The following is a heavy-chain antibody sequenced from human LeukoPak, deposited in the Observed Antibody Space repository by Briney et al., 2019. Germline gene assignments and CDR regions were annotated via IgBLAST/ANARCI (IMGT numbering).Heavy chain of an antibody. D-gene: IGHD5-24*01. CDR2: IYYSGST. J-gene: IGHJ4*02. V-gene: IGHV4-59*08. Sequence: SETLSLTCTVSGVSISSYYWSWIRQPPGKGLEWIGYIYYSGSTNYNPSLKSRVTISVGTSKNQFSLKLRSVTAADTAVYYCARGGRDGYSLYPFDYWGQGTLVTVSS. CDR1: GVSISSYY. CDR3: ARGGRDGYSLYPFDY.